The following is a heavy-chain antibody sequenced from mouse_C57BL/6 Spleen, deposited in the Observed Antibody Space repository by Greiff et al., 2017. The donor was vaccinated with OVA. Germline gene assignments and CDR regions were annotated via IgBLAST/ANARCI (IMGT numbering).Heavy chain of an antibody. CDR3: AREGYDYDEGAWFAY. CDR1: GYAFSSSW. CDR2: IYPGDGDT. Sequence: VKLQESGPELVKPGASVKISCKASGYAFSSSWMNWVKQRPGKGLEWIGRIYPGDGDTNYNGKFKGKATLTADKSSSTAYMQLSSLTSEDSAVYFCAREGYDYDEGAWFAYWGQGTLVTVSA. V-gene: IGHV1-82*01. D-gene: IGHD2-4*01. J-gene: IGHJ3*01.